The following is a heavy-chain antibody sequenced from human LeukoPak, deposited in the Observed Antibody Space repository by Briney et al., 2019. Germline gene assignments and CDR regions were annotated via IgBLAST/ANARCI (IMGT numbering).Heavy chain of an antibody. D-gene: IGHD6-13*01. V-gene: IGHV1-69*04. CDR1: GGTFSSYA. CDR2: IIPILGIA. J-gene: IGHJ4*02. Sequence: SVKVSCKASGGTFSSYAISWVRQAPGQGREWMGRIIPILGIANYAQKFQGRVTITADKSTSTAYMELSSLRSEDTAVYYCARVGRIAAAGTVDYWGQGTLVTVSS. CDR3: ARVGRIAAAGTVDY.